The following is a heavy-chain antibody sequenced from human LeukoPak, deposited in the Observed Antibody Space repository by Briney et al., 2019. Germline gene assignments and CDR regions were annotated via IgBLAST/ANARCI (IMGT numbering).Heavy chain of an antibody. V-gene: IGHV3-9*01. D-gene: IGHD3-10*01. CDR3: VRAPITDSSY. J-gene: IGHJ4*02. CDR1: GFMFGDYA. Sequence: PGGSLRLSCAASGFMFGDYAMHWARQVPGKGLEWVAGIHYNSGHSGYADSVKGRFTISRDNAKSTLYLQMNSLRAEDTAVYYCVRAPITDSSYWGQGTLVTVSS. CDR2: IHYNSGHS.